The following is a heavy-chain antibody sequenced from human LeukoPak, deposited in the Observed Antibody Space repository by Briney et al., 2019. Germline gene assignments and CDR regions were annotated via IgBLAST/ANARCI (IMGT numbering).Heavy chain of an antibody. J-gene: IGHJ4*02. CDR3: AKEGSRY. CDR2: ISSSRSHI. D-gene: IGHD3-10*01. V-gene: IGHV3-21*01. Sequence: PGGSLRLSCAASGFMFSDYWMTWVRQAPGKGLERVSSISSSRSHIYYADSVKGRFTISRDNAKNSLYLQMNSLRAEDTAVYYCAKEGSRYWGQGTLVTVSS. CDR1: GFMFSDYW.